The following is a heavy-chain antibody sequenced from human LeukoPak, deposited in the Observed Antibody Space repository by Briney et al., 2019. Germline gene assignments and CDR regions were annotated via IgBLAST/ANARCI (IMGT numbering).Heavy chain of an antibody. J-gene: IGHJ4*02. CDR1: GFTFSSYW. CDR3: ARDFRVEHIVVVPAAMPANSSSWPLDY. Sequence: GGSLRLSCAASGFTFSSYWMSRVREAPGKGLDWGAKTKHDGSEKYYVDPVKGRFTISRGNANISLYLQMNSLRAEDTAVYYCARDFRVEHIVVVPAAMPANSSSWPLDYWGQGTLVTVSS. CDR2: TKHDGSEK. D-gene: IGHD2-2*01. V-gene: IGHV3-7*01.